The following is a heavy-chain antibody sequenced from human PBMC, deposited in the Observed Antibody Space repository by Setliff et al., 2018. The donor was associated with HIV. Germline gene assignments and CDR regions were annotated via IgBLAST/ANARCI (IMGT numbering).Heavy chain of an antibody. J-gene: IGHJ3*02. Sequence: SETLSLTCAVYGGSFSGYYWSWIRQPPGKGLEWIGEINHSGSTNYNPSLKSRVTISVDTSKNQSSLKLSSVTAADTAVYYCARGGIVVVPAAIFAFDIWGQGTMVTVSS. CDR1: GGSFSGYY. CDR2: INHSGST. D-gene: IGHD2-2*02. CDR3: ARGGIVVVPAAIFAFDI. V-gene: IGHV4-34*01.